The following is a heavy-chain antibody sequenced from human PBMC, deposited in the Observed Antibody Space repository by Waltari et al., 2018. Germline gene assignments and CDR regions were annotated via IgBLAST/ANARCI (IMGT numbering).Heavy chain of an antibody. Sequence: QVQLQQWGAGLLKPSETLSLTCAVYGGSFSGYYWSWIRQPPGKGLEWIGEINHSGSTNYNPSLKSRVTISVDTSKNQFSLKLSSVTAADTAVYYCARRGVLWLAYGMDVWGQGTTVTVSS. J-gene: IGHJ6*02. CDR1: GGSFSGYY. CDR2: INHSGST. V-gene: IGHV4-34*01. CDR3: ARRGVLWLAYGMDV. D-gene: IGHD3-10*01.